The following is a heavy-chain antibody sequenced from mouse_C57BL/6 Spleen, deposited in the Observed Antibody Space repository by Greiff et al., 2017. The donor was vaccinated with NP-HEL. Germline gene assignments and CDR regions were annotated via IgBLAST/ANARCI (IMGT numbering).Heavy chain of an antibody. J-gene: IGHJ2*01. CDR3: ARREIYDGYHYYIDD. CDR2: IHPNSGST. CDR1: GYTFTSYW. D-gene: IGHD2-3*01. V-gene: IGHV1-64*01. Sequence: QVQLQQPGAELVKPGASVKLSCKASGYTFTSYWMHWVKQRPGQGLEWIGMIHPNSGSTTSNEKFKSKATRTVDKSASTAYMQHSSLTSEDSAVKYSARREIYDGYHYYIDDWGKGTTLTVSS.